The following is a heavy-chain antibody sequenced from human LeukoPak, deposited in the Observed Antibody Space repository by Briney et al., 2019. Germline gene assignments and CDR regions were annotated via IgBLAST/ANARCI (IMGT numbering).Heavy chain of an antibody. CDR3: TRSRERYCTSGSCYIDLQAR. J-gene: IGHJ4*02. CDR1: GGSISSGYYY. D-gene: IGHD2-2*02. Sequence: SQTLSLTCTVCGGSISSGYYYWSWIRQPAGKGLEWIGRMYTSGSTEYNPSLNSRVTISVDTSKNQFSLKLSSVTAPDTAVYYRTRSRERYCTSGSCYIDLQARWGQGTLVTVSS. CDR2: MYTSGST. V-gene: IGHV4-61*02.